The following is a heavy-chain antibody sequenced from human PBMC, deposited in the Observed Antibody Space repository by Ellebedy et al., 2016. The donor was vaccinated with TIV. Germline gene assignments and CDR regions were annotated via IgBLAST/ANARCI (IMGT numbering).Heavy chain of an antibody. V-gene: IGHV3-48*04. J-gene: IGHJ6*02. Sequence: GGSLRLSXAASGFTFSNYWMSWIRQAPGKGLEWVSFISLTSTATGVGYADSVRGRFTISRDDAKNSLYLEINSLRAEDSAVYYCARENFYGMDVWGQGTTVTVSS. CDR3: ARENFYGMDV. CDR2: ISLTSTATGV. CDR1: GFTFSNYW.